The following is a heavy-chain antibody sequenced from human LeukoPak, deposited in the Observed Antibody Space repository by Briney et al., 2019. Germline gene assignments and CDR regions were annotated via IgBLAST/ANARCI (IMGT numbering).Heavy chain of an antibody. CDR3: AKGGESYRTGLDY. CDR1: GFTFSIYA. J-gene: IGHJ4*02. D-gene: IGHD1-26*01. CDR2: NSGSGGST. V-gene: IGHV3-23*01. Sequence: PGGSLRLSCAASGFTFSIYAMSWVRQAPGKGLEWVSANSGSGGSTYHADSVKGRFTISRDNSKDTLYLQMNSLRAEDTAVYYCAKGGESYRTGLDYWGQGTLVTVSS.